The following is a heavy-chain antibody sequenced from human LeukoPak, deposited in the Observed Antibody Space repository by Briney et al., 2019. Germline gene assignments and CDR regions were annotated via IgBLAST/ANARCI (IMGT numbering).Heavy chain of an antibody. CDR2: IYYSGNT. CDR1: DFSLSSGYY. D-gene: IGHD3-22*01. V-gene: IGHV4-38-2*02. Sequence: PSETLSLTCTVSDFSLSSGYYWGWIRQPPGKGLEWIASIYYSGNTYYSPSLKSRVTMSVDTSKNQFSLKLSSVTAADTAVYYCARDRYYYDSSGGRGLDYWGQGTLVTVSS. CDR3: ARDRYYYDSSGGRGLDY. J-gene: IGHJ4*02.